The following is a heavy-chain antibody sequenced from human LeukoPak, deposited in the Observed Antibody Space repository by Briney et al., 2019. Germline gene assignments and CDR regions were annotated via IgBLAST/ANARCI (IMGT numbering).Heavy chain of an antibody. V-gene: IGHV4-31*03. J-gene: IGHJ4*02. CDR1: GGPISSGGYY. D-gene: IGHD3/OR15-3a*01. CDR3: AREDMVFGSFDY. CDR2: IYCSGST. Sequence: SQTLSLTCTVSGGPISSGGYYWSWIRQHPGKGLEWIGYIYCSGSTYYNPSLKSRVTISVDTSKNQFSLKLSSVTAADTAVYYCAREDMVFGSFDYWGQGTLVTVSS.